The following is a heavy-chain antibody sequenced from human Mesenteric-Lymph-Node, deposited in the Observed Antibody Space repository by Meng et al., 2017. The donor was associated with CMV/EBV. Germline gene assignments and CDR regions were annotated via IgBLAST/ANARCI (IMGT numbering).Heavy chain of an antibody. V-gene: IGHV1-18*04. CDR3: ARVRQSQVEIGGSGKRYYDYLHVMDV. CDR1: GYTFTDYA. J-gene: IGHJ6*02. D-gene: IGHD6-25*01. Sequence: ASVKVSCKASGYTFTDYAINWVRQAPGQGLEWMAWINTANGQKSLAQKVQGRVSLTTDTSTNTASMELKSLRSDDTAVYYCARVRQSQVEIGGSGKRYYDYLHVMDVWGQGTTVTVSS. CDR2: INTANGQK.